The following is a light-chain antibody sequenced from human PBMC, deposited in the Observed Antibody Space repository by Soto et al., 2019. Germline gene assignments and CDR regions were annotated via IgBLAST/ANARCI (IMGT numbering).Light chain of an antibody. CDR1: SSDVGGYNY. V-gene: IGLV2-8*01. CDR2: EVT. Sequence: QSVMTQPPSASGSPGQSVTISCGGSSSDVGGYNYVSWYQQHPGKAPKLMISEVTKRPSGVPDRFSGSKSGNTASLTVSGLQAEDEADYYCCPYVGDSIYVFGTGTKVTVX. J-gene: IGLJ1*01. CDR3: CPYVGDSIYV.